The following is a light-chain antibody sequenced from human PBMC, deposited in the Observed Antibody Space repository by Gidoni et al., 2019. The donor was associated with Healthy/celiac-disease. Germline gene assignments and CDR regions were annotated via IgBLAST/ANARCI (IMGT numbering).Light chain of an antibody. Sequence: DIHMTHSPSSLSASVGDSVTITCRASQSISSYLNWYQQKPGKAPKLLIYAASSLQSGVPSRFSGSGSGTDFTLTISSLQPEDVATYYCQQSYSTLLTFGGXTKVEIK. CDR2: AAS. V-gene: IGKV1-39*01. CDR1: QSISSY. J-gene: IGKJ4*01. CDR3: QQSYSTLLT.